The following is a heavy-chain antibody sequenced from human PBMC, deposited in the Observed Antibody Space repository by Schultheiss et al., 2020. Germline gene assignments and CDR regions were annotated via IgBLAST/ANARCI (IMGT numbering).Heavy chain of an antibody. D-gene: IGHD3-22*01. Sequence: TLSLTCTVSGGSISSYYWSWIRQPPGKGLEWIGYIYYSGSTNYNPSLKSRVTISVDTSKNQFSLKLSSVTAADTAVYYCASHRGYYSDAFDIWGQGTMVTVSS. J-gene: IGHJ3*02. V-gene: IGHV4-59*01. CDR3: ASHRGYYSDAFDI. CDR1: GGSISSYY. CDR2: IYYSGST.